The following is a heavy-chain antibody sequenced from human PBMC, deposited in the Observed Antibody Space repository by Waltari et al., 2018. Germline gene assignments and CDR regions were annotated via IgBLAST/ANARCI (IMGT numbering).Heavy chain of an antibody. CDR3: ARDINSREDY. CDR2: ISSSSSYI. CDR1: GFTCSSYS. Sequence: EVQLVESGGGLVKPGGPLRLSCAASGFTCSSYSMNWVRQAPGKGLEWVSSISSSSSYIYYADSVKGRFTISRDNAKNSLYLQMNSLRAEDTAVYYCARDINSREDYWGQGTLVTVSS. D-gene: IGHD1-20*01. J-gene: IGHJ4*02. V-gene: IGHV3-21*01.